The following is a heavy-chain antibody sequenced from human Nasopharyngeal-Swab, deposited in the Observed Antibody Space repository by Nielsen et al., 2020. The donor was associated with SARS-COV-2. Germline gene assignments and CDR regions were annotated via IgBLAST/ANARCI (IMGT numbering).Heavy chain of an antibody. V-gene: IGHV1-69*13. CDR2: IMPVFATP. CDR1: GGTFSSYA. CDR3: ANFYDYAGDGY. Sequence: SVKVSCKASGGTFSSYAISWVRQAPGQGLEWMGGIMPVFATPHYAQKFQGRVTISADESTTTAYMEVTSLTSDDTAVYYCANFYDYAGDGYWGQGTLVTVSS. J-gene: IGHJ4*02. D-gene: IGHD3-16*01.